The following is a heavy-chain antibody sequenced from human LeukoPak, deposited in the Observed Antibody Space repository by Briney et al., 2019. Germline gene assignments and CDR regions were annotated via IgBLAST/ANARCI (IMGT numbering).Heavy chain of an antibody. D-gene: IGHD3-22*01. CDR2: INQDGSEK. J-gene: IGHJ4*02. V-gene: IGHV3-7*01. CDR1: GFTFSSYW. CDR3: ARDRALYDSRRGYYYTEDDY. Sequence: GGSLRLSCAASGFTFSSYWMSWARQAPGKGLEWVANINQDGSEKYYVDSVKGRFTISRDNAKSSLYLQMSSLRADDTAVYYCARDRALYDSRRGYYYTEDDYWGQGTLVTVSS.